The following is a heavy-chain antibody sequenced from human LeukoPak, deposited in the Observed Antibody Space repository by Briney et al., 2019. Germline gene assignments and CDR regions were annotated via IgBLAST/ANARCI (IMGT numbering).Heavy chain of an antibody. D-gene: IGHD6-13*01. V-gene: IGHV3-74*01. Sequence: PGGSLRLSCAASGNYWMHWVRQVPGKGLVWVSHINSDGSWTSYADSVKGRFTISKDNAKNTVYLQMNSLRAEDTAVYYCAKSPAAGHYWGQGTLVTVSS. J-gene: IGHJ4*02. CDR1: GNYW. CDR3: AKSPAAGHY. CDR2: INSDGSWT.